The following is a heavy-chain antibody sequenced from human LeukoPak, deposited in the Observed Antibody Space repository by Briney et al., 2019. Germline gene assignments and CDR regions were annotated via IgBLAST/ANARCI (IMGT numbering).Heavy chain of an antibody. Sequence: GGSLRLSCAASGFTFSSYGMHWVRQAPGKGLEWVAVISYDGSNKYYADSVKGRFTISRDNSKNTLYLQMNSLRAEDTAVYYCAKVDGYSSSWYSPPYYYYGMDVWGQGTTVTVSS. CDR1: GFTFSSYG. V-gene: IGHV3-30*18. CDR2: ISYDGSNK. J-gene: IGHJ6*02. D-gene: IGHD6-13*01. CDR3: AKVDGYSSSWYSPPYYYYGMDV.